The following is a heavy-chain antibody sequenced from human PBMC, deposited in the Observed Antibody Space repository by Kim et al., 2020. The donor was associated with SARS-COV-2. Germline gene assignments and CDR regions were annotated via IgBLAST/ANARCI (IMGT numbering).Heavy chain of an antibody. Sequence: GGSLRLSCAASGFTVSSYWMSWVRQAPGKGLEWVANIKQDGSEKYYVDSVKGRFTISRDNAKNSLYLQMNSLRAEDTAVYYCAREYCGGDCYPDYWGQGTLVTVSS. V-gene: IGHV3-7*03. J-gene: IGHJ4*02. D-gene: IGHD2-21*01. CDR2: IKQDGSEK. CDR3: AREYCGGDCYPDY. CDR1: GFTVSSYW.